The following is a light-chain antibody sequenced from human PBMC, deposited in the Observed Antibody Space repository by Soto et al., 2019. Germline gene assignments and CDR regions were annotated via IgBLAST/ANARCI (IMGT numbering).Light chain of an antibody. J-gene: IGLJ2*01. CDR1: SSDVGGYKY. CDR2: EDT. Sequence: QSVLTQPASVSGSPGQSITISCTGTSSDVGGYKYVSWYQQHPDKAPKLMVYEDTKRPSGVSNRFSGSKSGNSASLTISGLQAEDEADYYCCSYADNSRTLVFGGGTQLTVL. CDR3: CSYADNSRTLV. V-gene: IGLV2-23*01.